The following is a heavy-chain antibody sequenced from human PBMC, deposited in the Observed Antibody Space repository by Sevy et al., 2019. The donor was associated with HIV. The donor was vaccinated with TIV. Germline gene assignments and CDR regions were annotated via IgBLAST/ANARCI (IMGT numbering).Heavy chain of an antibody. J-gene: IGHJ5*02. D-gene: IGHD5-18*01. CDR2: ISGSGGST. CDR1: GFTFSSYA. CDR3: AKDAVGYSYGFGQFDP. V-gene: IGHV3-23*01. Sequence: GGSLRLSCAASGFTFSSYAMSWVRQAPGKGLEWVSAISGSGGSTYYADSVKGRFTNSTDNSKNPLYLQMNCLRAEDTAVYYWAKDAVGYSYGFGQFDPWGQGTLVTVSS.